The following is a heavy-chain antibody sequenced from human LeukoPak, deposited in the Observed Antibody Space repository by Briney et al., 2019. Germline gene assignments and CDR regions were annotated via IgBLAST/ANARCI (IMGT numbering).Heavy chain of an antibody. CDR3: AREVIVATGGYYGMDV. Sequence: GGSLRLSCAASGFTFSIYGMHWVRKAPGKGLEWVAVIWYDGSNKYYADSVKGRFTISGDNSKNTLYLQMNSLRAEDTAVYYCAREVIVATGGYYGMDVWGKGTTVTVSS. J-gene: IGHJ6*04. CDR2: IWYDGSNK. CDR1: GFTFSIYG. D-gene: IGHD5-12*01. V-gene: IGHV3-33*01.